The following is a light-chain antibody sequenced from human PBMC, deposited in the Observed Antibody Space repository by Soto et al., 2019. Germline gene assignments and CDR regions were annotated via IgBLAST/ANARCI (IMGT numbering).Light chain of an antibody. CDR3: CSYAGSRSFVV. Sequence: QSVLTQPAPVSGSPGQSITISCTGTSSDVGSYNLVSWYQQHPGKAPKLIIYEGSKRPSGVSNRFSGSKSGNTASLTISGLQAEDEADYYCCSYAGSRSFVVFGGGTKVTVL. V-gene: IGLV2-23*03. J-gene: IGLJ2*01. CDR1: SSDVGSYNL. CDR2: EGS.